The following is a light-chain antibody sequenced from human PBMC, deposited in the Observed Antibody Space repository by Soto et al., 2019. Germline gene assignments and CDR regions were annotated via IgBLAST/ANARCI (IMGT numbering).Light chain of an antibody. Sequence: QSVLTQPASVSGSPGQSITIYCSGTSGDVGGYKFVSWYQQHPVKAPKLIIYEVSHRPPGVSSRFSCSKSGNTASLTICGLQAEDEADYSCCSYTGHIYVFGNGTKVTVL. CDR2: EVS. V-gene: IGLV2-14*01. J-gene: IGLJ1*01. CDR3: CSYTGHIYV. CDR1: SGDVGGYKF.